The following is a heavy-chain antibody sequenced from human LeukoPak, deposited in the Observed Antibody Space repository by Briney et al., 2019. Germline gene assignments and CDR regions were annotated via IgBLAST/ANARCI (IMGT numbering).Heavy chain of an antibody. D-gene: IGHD3-3*01. CDR3: ARNVDFWSGYSYYYYMDV. CDR2: INWDGGST. J-gene: IGHJ6*03. CDR1: GFTFDDYG. Sequence: GGSLRLSCAASGFTFDDYGMSWVRQAPGKGLEWVSGINWDGGSTGYADSVKGRFTISRDNAKNSLYLQMNSLRAEDTAVYYCARNVDFWSGYSYYYYMDVWGKGTTVTVSS. V-gene: IGHV3-20*04.